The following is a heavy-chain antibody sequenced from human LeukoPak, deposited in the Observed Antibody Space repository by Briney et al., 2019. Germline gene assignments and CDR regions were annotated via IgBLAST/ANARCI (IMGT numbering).Heavy chain of an antibody. V-gene: IGHV1-2*02. CDR3: TTAAYSSSSEPYYYYMDV. D-gene: IGHD6-6*01. J-gene: IGHJ6*03. CDR1: GYTFTGYY. Sequence: GASVKVSCKASGYTFTGYYMHWVRQAPGQGLEWMGWINPNSGGTNYAQKFQGRVTMTRDTSISTAYIELSRLRSEDTAVYYCTTAAYSSSSEPYYYYMDVWGKGTTVTVSS. CDR2: INPNSGGT.